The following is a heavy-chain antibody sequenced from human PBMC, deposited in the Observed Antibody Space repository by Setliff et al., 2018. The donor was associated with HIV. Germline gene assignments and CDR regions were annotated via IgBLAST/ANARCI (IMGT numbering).Heavy chain of an antibody. J-gene: IGHJ4*02. Sequence: GASVKVSCKTSGGSFDMHTISWVRQAPGQGLEFVGRIIPIIDTTNYVQKFQGRVTITADKSANTTYMELRSLRSEDTAIYYCATMSRSSRNWAIFDYWGQGVLVTVSS. CDR1: GGSFDMHT. CDR2: IIPIIDTT. CDR3: ATMSRSSRNWAIFDY. D-gene: IGHD6-13*01. V-gene: IGHV1-69*08.